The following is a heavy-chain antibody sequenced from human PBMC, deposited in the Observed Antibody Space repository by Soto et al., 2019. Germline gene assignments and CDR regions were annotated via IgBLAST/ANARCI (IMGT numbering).Heavy chain of an antibody. CDR1: GFTFSSYD. V-gene: IGHV3-30*18. Sequence: GTLRLSCAASGFTFSSYDMHWVRQAPGKGLEWVAVISDDGSTQFYADSVKGRFTISRDNSRNTLFVQMNGLRPEDTALYYCAKGKAMGPNRKPRRSSVYWGQGTLVPGSS. CDR2: ISDDGSTQ. CDR3: AKGKAMGPNRKPRRSSVY. D-gene: IGHD1-26*01. J-gene: IGHJ4*02.